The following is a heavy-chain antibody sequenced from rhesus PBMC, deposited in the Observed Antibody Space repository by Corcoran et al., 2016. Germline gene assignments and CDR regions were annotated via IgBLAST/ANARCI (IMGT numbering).Heavy chain of an antibody. CDR2: VDPEDGEA. Sequence: EVQLVQSGAEVKKPGASVKISCKASGYTFTDYYLHWVQQAPGKGLEWMGRVDPEDGEAIHAHKFQDRVTITADTSTDTAYMELSSLRSEDTAVYYCATEYCTGSGCYGYFDYWGQGVLVTVSS. CDR3: ATEYCTGSGCYGYFDY. CDR1: GYTFTDYY. J-gene: IGHJ4*01. D-gene: IGHD2-21*01. V-gene: IGHV1-111*02.